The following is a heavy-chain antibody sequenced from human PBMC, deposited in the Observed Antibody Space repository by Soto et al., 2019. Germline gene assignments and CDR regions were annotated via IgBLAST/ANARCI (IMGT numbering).Heavy chain of an antibody. D-gene: IGHD2-8*02. CDR3: ARGGGVYYYYYGMDV. V-gene: IGHV4-30-2*01. Sequence: QLQLQESGSGLVKPSQTLSLTCAVSGGSISSGGYSWSWIRQPPGKGLEWIGYIYHSGSTYYNPSFKRRVTRSVDGSKNQFSLKLSSVTAADTAVYYCARGGGVYYYYYGMDVWGQGTTVTVSS. J-gene: IGHJ6*02. CDR2: IYHSGST. CDR1: GGSISSGGYS.